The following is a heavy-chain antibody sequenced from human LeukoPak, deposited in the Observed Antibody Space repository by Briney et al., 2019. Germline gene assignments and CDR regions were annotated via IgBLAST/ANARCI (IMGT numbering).Heavy chain of an antibody. Sequence: GGSLRLSCAASGFTFSSYGMSWVRQAPGKGLEWVSAISGSGGSTYYADSVKGRFTISRDNSKNTLYLQMNSLRAEDTAVYYCAKDPSYYYDSSGYYHRGYFDYWGQGTLVAVSS. J-gene: IGHJ4*02. D-gene: IGHD3-22*01. CDR3: AKDPSYYYDSSGYYHRGYFDY. CDR1: GFTFSSYG. V-gene: IGHV3-23*01. CDR2: ISGSGGST.